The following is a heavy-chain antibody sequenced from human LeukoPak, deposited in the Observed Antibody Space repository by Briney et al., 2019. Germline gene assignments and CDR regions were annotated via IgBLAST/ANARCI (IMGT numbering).Heavy chain of an antibody. CDR3: ARFGPPNCSAGSCLLDY. Sequence: PSQTLSLTCTVSRGSISSGGYSWSWIRQHPGKGLEWIGYIYYSGTTYYNPSLRSRVTISVDTSKNQFSLRLSSVTAADTAVYYCARFGPPNCSAGSCLLDYWGQGTLVTVSS. J-gene: IGHJ4*02. D-gene: IGHD2-15*01. V-gene: IGHV4-31*03. CDR1: RGSISSGGYS. CDR2: IYYSGTT.